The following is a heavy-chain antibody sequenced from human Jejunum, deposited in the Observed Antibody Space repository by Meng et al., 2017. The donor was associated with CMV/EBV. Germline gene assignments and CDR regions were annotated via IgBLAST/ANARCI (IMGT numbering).Heavy chain of an antibody. V-gene: IGHV3-74*01. CDR3: ARGFYENSGYHLLIDY. CDR1: FSFSEYW. Sequence: FSFSEYWVHWVRQAPGNGLVWVSRISSDGGVTAYADSVKGRFTISRDNAKNTVYLQMNSLRVEDTAVYHCARGFYENSGYHLLIDYWGQGTLVTVSS. D-gene: IGHD3-22*01. CDR2: ISSDGGVT. J-gene: IGHJ4*02.